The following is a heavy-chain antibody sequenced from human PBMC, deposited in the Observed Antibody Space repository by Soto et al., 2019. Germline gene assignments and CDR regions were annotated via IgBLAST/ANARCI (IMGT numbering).Heavy chain of an antibody. CDR3: ARDSRSFAAHYYYGIDV. D-gene: IGHD3-3*02. V-gene: IGHV3-53*01. CDR1: GFTVSSNY. Sequence: GGSLRLSCAGSGFTVSSNYMSWVRQAPGKGLEWVSVIYSGGSTYYADSVKGRFTISRDNSKNTLYLQMNSLRAEDTAVYYCARDSRSFAAHYYYGIDVWGQGTTVTVSS. J-gene: IGHJ6*02. CDR2: IYSGGST.